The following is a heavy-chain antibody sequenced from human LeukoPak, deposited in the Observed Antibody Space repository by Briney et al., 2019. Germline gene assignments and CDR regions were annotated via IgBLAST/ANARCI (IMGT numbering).Heavy chain of an antibody. Sequence: GGSLRLSCAASGFTFSSCAMSWVRQIPGKGLEWVSAIISSGGITYYADSVKGRFTISRDNSKNTLCLQMNSLRAEDTAIYYCAKAIRGYSYGLTDYWGQGTLVTVSS. CDR1: GFTFSSCA. CDR3: AKAIRGYSYGLTDY. V-gene: IGHV3-23*01. J-gene: IGHJ4*02. CDR2: IISSGGIT. D-gene: IGHD5-18*01.